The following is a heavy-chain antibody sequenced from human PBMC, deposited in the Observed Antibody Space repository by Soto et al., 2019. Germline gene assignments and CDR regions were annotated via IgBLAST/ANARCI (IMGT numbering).Heavy chain of an antibody. D-gene: IGHD4-17*01. CDR2: IYYSGST. J-gene: IGHJ4*02. CDR1: GGSVSSGSYY. V-gene: IGHV4-61*01. CDR3: ARRYGASFDY. Sequence: TLSLTCTVSGGSVSSGSYYWSCIRQPPGKGLEWIGYIYYSGSTNYNPSLKSRVTISVDTSKNQFSLKLSSVTAADTAVYYCARRYGASFDYWGQGTLVTVSS.